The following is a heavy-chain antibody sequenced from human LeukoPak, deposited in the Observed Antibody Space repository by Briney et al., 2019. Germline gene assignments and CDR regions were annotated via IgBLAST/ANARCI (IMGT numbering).Heavy chain of an antibody. V-gene: IGHV1-24*01. CDR1: GYTLTELS. Sequence: ASVKVSCKVSGYTLTELSMHWGRQAPGKGLEWMGGFDPEDGETIYAQKFQGRVTMTEDTSTDTAYMELSSLRSEDTAVYYCATVVGARDGYYFDYWGQGTLVTVSS. D-gene: IGHD1-26*01. J-gene: IGHJ4*02. CDR2: FDPEDGET. CDR3: ATVVGARDGYYFDY.